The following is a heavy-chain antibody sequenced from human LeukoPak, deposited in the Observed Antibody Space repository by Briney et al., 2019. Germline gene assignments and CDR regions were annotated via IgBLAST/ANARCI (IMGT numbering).Heavy chain of an antibody. CDR2: TYTSGST. J-gene: IGHJ4*02. CDR3: AGDSRSVAGLDY. V-gene: IGHV4-4*07. D-gene: IGHD6-19*01. Sequence: ASETLSLTRTASGDSISNYYRSCIRQPAGKGLEWIGRTYTSGSTNYNPSLRSRVTMSVDTSKNQFSLRLSSVTSADTAVYYCAGDSRSVAGLDYWGQGTLVTVSS. CDR1: GDSISNYY.